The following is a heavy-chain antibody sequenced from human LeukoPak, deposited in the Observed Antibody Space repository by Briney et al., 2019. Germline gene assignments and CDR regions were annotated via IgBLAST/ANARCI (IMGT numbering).Heavy chain of an antibody. V-gene: IGHV3-30*02. CDR1: GSTFSSYG. CDR2: IRYDGSKK. CDR3: AKDRIPAALMAFDI. D-gene: IGHD2-2*01. Sequence: PGGSLRLSCAASGSTFSSYGMHWVRQAPGKGLEWVAFIRYDGSKKDYTDSVKGRFTISRDNSKNTLYLQMNSLRTEDTAVYYCAKDRIPAALMAFDIWGQGTMVTVSS. J-gene: IGHJ3*02.